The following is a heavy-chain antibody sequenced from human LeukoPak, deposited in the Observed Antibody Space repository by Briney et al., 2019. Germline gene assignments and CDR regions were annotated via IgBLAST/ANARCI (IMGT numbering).Heavy chain of an antibody. V-gene: IGHV3-23*01. Sequence: HAGGSLRLSCAASGFTFSSYAMSWVRQAPGKGLEWVPSASGSGGSTYYADSVKGRFTISRDNSKNTLYLQMNSLRAEDTAVYYCAKDLGSVVTPPSLDYWGQGTLVTVSS. CDR3: AKDLGSVVTPPSLDY. CDR1: GFTFSSYA. J-gene: IGHJ4*02. CDR2: ASGSGGST. D-gene: IGHD4-23*01.